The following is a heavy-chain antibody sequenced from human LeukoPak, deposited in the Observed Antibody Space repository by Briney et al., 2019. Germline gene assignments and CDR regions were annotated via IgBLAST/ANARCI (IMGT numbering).Heavy chain of an antibody. CDR2: IHHLGNT. CDR3: ARQQLIEGTFDY. D-gene: IGHD2-21*01. J-gene: IGHJ4*02. CDR1: GVSLIGNNW. Sequence: SETLSLTCSVSGVSLIGNNWWTWVRQSPGKALEWIGEIHHLGNTNYNPSLKSRVSMSLDKSKNELSLRLISVIAADTAVYYCARQQLIEGTFDYWGQGTLVTVSS. V-gene: IGHV4-4*02.